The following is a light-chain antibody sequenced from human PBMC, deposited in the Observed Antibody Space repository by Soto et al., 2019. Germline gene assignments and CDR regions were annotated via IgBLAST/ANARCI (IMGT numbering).Light chain of an antibody. J-gene: IGKJ1*01. CDR2: GAS. Sequence: EIVLTQSPGTLSLSPGERATLSCRASQSVSSSYLAWYQQKPGQAPRLLIYGASSRATGIPDRFSGSGSGTDITLTISRLEPEDFAVYYCQQYGSSPTWTFGHGTKVEIK. CDR3: QQYGSSPTWT. CDR1: QSVSSSY. V-gene: IGKV3-20*01.